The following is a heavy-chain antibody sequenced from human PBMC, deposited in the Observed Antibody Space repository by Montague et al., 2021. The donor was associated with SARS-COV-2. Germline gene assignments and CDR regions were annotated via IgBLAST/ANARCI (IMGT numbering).Heavy chain of an antibody. J-gene: IGHJ3*02. CDR3: ARQPPYQTGALDI. Sequence: SETLSLTCTVSGGSISNSHYYCAWIRQPPGKGLDWIGSIYFNGHSYYNPYLKNRASISLDTSKNQYYLKLNSVAAADTAVYYCARQPPYQTGALDIWGQGTMVTVSS. CDR1: GGSISNSHYY. CDR2: IYFNGHS. D-gene: IGHD2-2*01. V-gene: IGHV4-39*01.